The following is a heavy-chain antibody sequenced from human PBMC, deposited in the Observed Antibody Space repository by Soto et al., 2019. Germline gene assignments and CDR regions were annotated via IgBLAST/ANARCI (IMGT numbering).Heavy chain of an antibody. CDR2: INAGNGNT. Sequence: QVQLVQSGAEVKKPGASVKVSCKASGYTFTSYDMHWVRQAPGQRLEWMGWINAGNGNTKYSQKFQGRVTMTRDTTASTAYMELSSLRSEDTAVYYCARGPNPYYFDYWGQGTLVTVSS. CDR1: GYTFTSYD. CDR3: ARGPNPYYFDY. J-gene: IGHJ4*02. V-gene: IGHV1-3*01.